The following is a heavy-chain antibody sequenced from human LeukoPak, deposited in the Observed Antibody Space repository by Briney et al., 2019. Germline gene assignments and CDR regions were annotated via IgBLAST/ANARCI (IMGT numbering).Heavy chain of an antibody. V-gene: IGHV4-39*01. CDR1: GGSISSSSYY. D-gene: IGHD3-9*01. J-gene: IGHJ4*02. CDR3: ARFHRDILTFDY. CDR2: IYYSGST. Sequence: SETLSLTCTVSGGSISSSSYYWGWIRQPPGQGLEWIGSIYYSGSTYYNPSLKSRVTISVDTSKNQFSLKLSSVTAADTAVYYCARFHRDILTFDYWGQGTLVTVSS.